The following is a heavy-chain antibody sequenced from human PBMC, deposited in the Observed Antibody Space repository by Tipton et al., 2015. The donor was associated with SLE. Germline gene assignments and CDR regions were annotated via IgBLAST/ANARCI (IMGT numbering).Heavy chain of an antibody. CDR2: INYSGSA. CDR3: ARHGLRNVADPWYFDL. Sequence: LRLSCTVSGGSIRSDYWNWIRQPPGKGLEWIGYINYSGSANYNPSLKSRVTISLDKSKNQFSLRLTSVTAADTAVYYCARHGLRNVADPWYFDLWGRGTLVTVSS. J-gene: IGHJ2*01. CDR1: GGSIRSDY. D-gene: IGHD6-19*01. V-gene: IGHV4-59*01.